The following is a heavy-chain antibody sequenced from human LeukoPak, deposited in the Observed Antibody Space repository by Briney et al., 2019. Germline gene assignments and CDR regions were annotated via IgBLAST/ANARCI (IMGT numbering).Heavy chain of an antibody. CDR1: GFSLSTSGVG. V-gene: IGHV2-5*02. CDR3: ARTYYCISEVWFDP. J-gene: IGHJ5*02. CDR2: IYWDDDK. Sequence: SGPTLVKPTQTLTLTCTFSGFSLSTSGVGVGWIRQPPGKALEWLALIYWDDDKRYSPSLKSRLTITKDTSKNQVVLTMTNMDPVDTATYYCARTYYCISEVWFDPWGQGTLVTVSS. D-gene: IGHD3-9*01.